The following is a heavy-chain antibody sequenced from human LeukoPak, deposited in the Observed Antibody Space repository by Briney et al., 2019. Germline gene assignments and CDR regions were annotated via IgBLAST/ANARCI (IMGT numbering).Heavy chain of an antibody. Sequence: GGSLRLSCAASGFTFSRYGMSWVRQAPGKGLEWVSAISGSGDYTYYADSVKGRFTISRDNSKNTLYLQMNSLRAEDTAVYYCASVVRGDSLARYYYYYMDVWGKGTTVTVSS. CDR3: ASVVRGDSLARYYYYYMDV. J-gene: IGHJ6*03. V-gene: IGHV3-23*01. D-gene: IGHD4-17*01. CDR1: GFTFSRYG. CDR2: ISGSGDYT.